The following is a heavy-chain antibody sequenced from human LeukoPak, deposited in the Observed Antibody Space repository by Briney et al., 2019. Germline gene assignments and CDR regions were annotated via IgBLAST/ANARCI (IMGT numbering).Heavy chain of an antibody. D-gene: IGHD5-18*01. Sequence: GGSLRLSCAASGFTFSSYGMHWVRQAPGKGLDWVAVIWYDGSNKYYADSVKGRLTISRDNSKNTLYLQMNSLRAEDTAVYYCAREGTAMVRNYFDYWGQGTLVTVSS. CDR1: GFTFSSYG. CDR2: IWYDGSNK. J-gene: IGHJ4*02. CDR3: AREGTAMVRNYFDY. V-gene: IGHV3-33*01.